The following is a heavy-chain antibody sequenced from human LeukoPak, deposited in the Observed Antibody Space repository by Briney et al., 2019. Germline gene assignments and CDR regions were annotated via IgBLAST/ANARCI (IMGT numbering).Heavy chain of an antibody. D-gene: IGHD2-2*01. Sequence: SETLSLTCTVSGGSISSYYWSWIRQPAGRGLEWIGRIHTSGSTNYNPSLKSRVTMSVDTSKNQFSLKLSSVTAADTAVYYCARTIVVVPAAMVWFDPWGQGTLVTVSS. V-gene: IGHV4-4*07. CDR2: IHTSGST. CDR3: ARTIVVVPAAMVWFDP. CDR1: GGSISSYY. J-gene: IGHJ5*02.